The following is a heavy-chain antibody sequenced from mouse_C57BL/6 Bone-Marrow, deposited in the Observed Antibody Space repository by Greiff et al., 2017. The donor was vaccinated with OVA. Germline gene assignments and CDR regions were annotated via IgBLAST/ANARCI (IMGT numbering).Heavy chain of an antibody. CDR3: ARSGDYYGSSYDYAMDY. Sequence: VQLQESGAELVRPGTSVKMSCKASGYTFTNYWIGGAKQRPGHGRACIVYIYPGGGYTNYNEKFKGKATLTADKSSSTAYMQFSSLTSEDSAIYYCARSGDYYGSSYDYAMDYWGQGTSVTVSS. V-gene: IGHV1-63*01. CDR1: GYTFTNYW. CDR2: IYPGGGYT. J-gene: IGHJ4*01. D-gene: IGHD1-1*01.